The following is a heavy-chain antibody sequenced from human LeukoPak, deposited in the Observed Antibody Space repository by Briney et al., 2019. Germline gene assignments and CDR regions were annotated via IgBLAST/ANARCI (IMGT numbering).Heavy chain of an antibody. D-gene: IGHD5-24*01. CDR2: INQDGSEK. J-gene: IGHJ4*02. V-gene: IGHV3-7*01. Sequence: GGSLRLSCAVSGLTFRSFWMSWVRQTPGKGLEWVANINQDGSEKYFVDSVRGRFTISRDNSKNSLHLQMNTLRAEDTAVYYCARERDGRFFDYWGQGTLVTVSS. CDR1: GLTFRSFW. CDR3: ARERDGRFFDY.